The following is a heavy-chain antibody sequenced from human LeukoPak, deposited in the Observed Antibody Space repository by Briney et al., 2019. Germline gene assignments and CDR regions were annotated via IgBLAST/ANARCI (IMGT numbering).Heavy chain of an antibody. J-gene: IGHJ4*02. V-gene: IGHV1-69*04. CDR2: IIPILGIA. CDR3: ARDQAATNTQVRFCLD. CDR1: GGTFSSYA. Sequence: SVKVSCKASGGTFSSYAISWVRQAPGQGLEWMGRIIPILGIANYAQKFQGRVTITADKSTSTAYMELSSLRSEDTAVYYCARDQAATNTQVRFCLDWGQGTLVTVSS. D-gene: IGHD3-9*01.